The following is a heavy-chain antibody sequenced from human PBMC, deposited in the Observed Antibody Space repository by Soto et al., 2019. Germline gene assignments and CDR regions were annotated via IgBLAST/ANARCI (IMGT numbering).Heavy chain of an antibody. CDR2: ISTDETNK. D-gene: IGHD5-12*01. V-gene: IGHV3-30-3*01. CDR3: VRSDGWLHAIHYYYYGLDV. CDR1: GFTFSYYT. Sequence: QVQLVESGGGVVKPGRSLRLSCTASGFTFSYYTMHWVRQAPGKGLEWVALISTDETNKYYADSVKDRITISRDNSNNTVSLQMNSLRVEDTAVYYCVRSDGWLHAIHYYYYGLDVWGLGTTVTVSP. J-gene: IGHJ6*01.